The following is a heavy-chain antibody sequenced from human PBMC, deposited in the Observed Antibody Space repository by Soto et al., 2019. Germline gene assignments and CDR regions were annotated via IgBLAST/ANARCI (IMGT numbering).Heavy chain of an antibody. V-gene: IGHV4-31*03. J-gene: IGHJ4*02. D-gene: IGHD3-10*01. CDR2: IYFTGNT. CDR3: VSGDAWGVILAY. Sequence: PSETLSLTCTVSGASINSGGYYWNWVRLLPGRGLEWIGYIYFTGNTYYNPSLESRVTISLDTPQNKFSLELNSVSAADTAVYYCVSGDAWGVILAYWGQGDLVTVSS. CDR1: GASINSGGYY.